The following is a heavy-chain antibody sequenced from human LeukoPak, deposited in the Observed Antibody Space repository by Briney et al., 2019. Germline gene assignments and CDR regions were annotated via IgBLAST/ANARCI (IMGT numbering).Heavy chain of an antibody. CDR1: GGSISSYY. CDR3: ARGRLATYFDY. CDR2: IYYSGST. J-gene: IGHJ4*02. D-gene: IGHD1-26*01. V-gene: IGHV4-59*12. Sequence: SETLSLTCTVSGGSISSYYWSWIRHPPGKGLEWIGYIYYSGSTYYNPSLKSRVTISVDTSKNQFSLKLSSVTAADTAVYYCARGRLATYFDYWGQGTLVTVSS.